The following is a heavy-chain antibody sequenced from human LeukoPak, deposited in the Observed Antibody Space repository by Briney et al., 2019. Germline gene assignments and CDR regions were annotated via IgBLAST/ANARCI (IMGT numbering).Heavy chain of an antibody. V-gene: IGHV3-30*04. CDR1: GFTFSSYV. CDR3: ARHSSGYYGRGYFDY. CDR2: ISYDGSNK. D-gene: IGHD3-22*01. J-gene: IGHJ4*02. Sequence: GGSLRLSCAASGFTFSSYVMHWVRQAPGKGLEWVAVISYDGSNKYYADSVKGRFTISRDNSKNTLYLQMNSLRAEDTAVYYCARHSSGYYGRGYFDYWGQGTLVTVSS.